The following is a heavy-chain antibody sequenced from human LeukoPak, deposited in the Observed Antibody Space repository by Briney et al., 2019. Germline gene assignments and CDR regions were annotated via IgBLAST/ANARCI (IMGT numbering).Heavy chain of an antibody. CDR2: ISPYNSNT. V-gene: IGHV1-18*01. CDR1: GYTFTTYG. Sequence: ASVKVSCKSSGYTFTTYGISWMRQAPGQSLEWMGWISPYNSNTKYAQKLQGRVTMTTDTSTNTAYMEVRSLRSDDTAVYYCAREAPVAAGSDDFDIWGQGTMVTVSS. D-gene: IGHD6-19*01. J-gene: IGHJ3*02. CDR3: AREAPVAAGSDDFDI.